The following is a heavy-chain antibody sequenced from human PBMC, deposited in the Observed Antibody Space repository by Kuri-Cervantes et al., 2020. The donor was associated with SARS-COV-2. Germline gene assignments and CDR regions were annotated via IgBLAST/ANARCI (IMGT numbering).Heavy chain of an antibody. Sequence: GGSLRLSCAASGFSVSNNCMSWVRQAPGKGLEWVSVLYAGGTTYYADSVKGRFAVSRDDSKNTLYLQMNSLRAEDTAVYYCATPGHWLNDAFDIWGQGTKVTVSS. J-gene: IGHJ3*02. CDR1: GFSVSNNC. CDR3: ATPGHWLNDAFDI. D-gene: IGHD6-19*01. V-gene: IGHV3-53*01. CDR2: LYAGGTT.